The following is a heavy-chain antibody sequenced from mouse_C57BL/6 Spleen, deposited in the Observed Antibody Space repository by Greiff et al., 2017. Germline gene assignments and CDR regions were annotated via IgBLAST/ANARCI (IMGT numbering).Heavy chain of an antibody. CDR2: IRNKANGYTT. D-gene: IGHD2-4*01. V-gene: IGHV7-3*01. Sequence: DVQLVESGGGLVQPGGSLSLSCAASGFTITDYYMSWVRQPPGKALEWLGFIRNKANGYTTEYSASVKGRFTISRDNSQSILYLQMNALRAEDSATYYCARLGDYEDYYAMDYWGQGTSVTVSS. CDR1: GFTITDYY. CDR3: ARLGDYEDYYAMDY. J-gene: IGHJ4*01.